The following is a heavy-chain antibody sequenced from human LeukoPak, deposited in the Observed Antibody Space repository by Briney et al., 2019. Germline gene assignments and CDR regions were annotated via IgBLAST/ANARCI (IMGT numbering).Heavy chain of an antibody. D-gene: IGHD6-13*01. CDR3: ARQQLSQLYYFDY. CDR1: GGTISSYY. Sequence: SETLSLTCTVSGGTISSYYWSWIRQPPGKGLEGMGYIYYSGSTNYNPSLKSRVTISVDTSKNQFSLKLSSVTAADTAVYYCARQQLSQLYYFDYWGQGTLVTVSS. V-gene: IGHV4-59*01. J-gene: IGHJ4*02. CDR2: IYYSGST.